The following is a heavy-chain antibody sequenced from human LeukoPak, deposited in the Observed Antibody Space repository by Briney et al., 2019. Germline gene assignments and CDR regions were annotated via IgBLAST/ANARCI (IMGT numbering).Heavy chain of an antibody. CDR2: INPNSGGT. CDR1: GYTFTGYY. CDR3: ARGASSWWGYYYYYMDV. Sequence: ASVKVSCKASGYTFTGYYMHWVRQAPGQGLEWMGWINPNSGGTNYAQKFQGRVTMTRDTSISTACMELSRLRSDDTAVYYCARGASSWWGYYYYYMDVWGKGTTVTVSS. V-gene: IGHV1-2*02. J-gene: IGHJ6*03. D-gene: IGHD6-13*01.